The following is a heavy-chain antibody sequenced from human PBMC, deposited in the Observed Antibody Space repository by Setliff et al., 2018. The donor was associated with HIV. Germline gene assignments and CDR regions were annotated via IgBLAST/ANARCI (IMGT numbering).Heavy chain of an antibody. D-gene: IGHD1-1*01. CDR2: IDPTGTYT. V-gene: IGHV3-23*05. CDR1: GLTLSTYS. J-gene: IGHJ4*02. CDR3: AKVDDGQCNTFNCRDFDY. Sequence: GGSLRLSCAASGLTLSTYSMSWVRQAPGKGLQWVSAIDPTGTYTYYADAVKGRFTISRDNFRNTLSLQMNSLTAEDSAIYYCAKVDDGQCNTFNCRDFDYWGRGTLVTVSS.